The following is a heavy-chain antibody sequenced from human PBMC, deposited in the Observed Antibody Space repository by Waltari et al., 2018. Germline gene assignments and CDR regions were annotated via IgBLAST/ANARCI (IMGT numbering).Heavy chain of an antibody. J-gene: IGHJ6*02. V-gene: IGHV1-69*01. CDR3: AGCRDSSGYLNCMDV. CDR2: IIPIFGTP. CDR1: GSTCSTHA. Sequence: QVQLVQSGAEVKKVGASVKVSCKASGSTCSTHALSWVRQAPGHGLEWMGGIIPIFGTPSYAQVFQGRVTITADESTSTVYMEMSMLRSDDTAIYYCAGCRDSSGYLNCMDVWGQGTTVTVSS. D-gene: IGHD3-22*01.